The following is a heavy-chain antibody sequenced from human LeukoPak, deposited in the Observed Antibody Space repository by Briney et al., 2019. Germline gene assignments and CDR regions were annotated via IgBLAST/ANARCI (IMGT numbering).Heavy chain of an antibody. CDR3: ARDMRQSGYWGQNYYMDV. Sequence: ASVKVSCKASVYTFTSYAISCVRQAPAQGLEWMGWISAYIGNTNYTQPLQGRVSMTTETSTSTAYMELRSLRSDDTAVYYCARDMRQSGYWGQNYYMDVWGTGTTVTVSS. J-gene: IGHJ6*03. V-gene: IGHV1-18*01. D-gene: IGHD5-12*01. CDR1: VYTFTSYA. CDR2: ISAYIGNT.